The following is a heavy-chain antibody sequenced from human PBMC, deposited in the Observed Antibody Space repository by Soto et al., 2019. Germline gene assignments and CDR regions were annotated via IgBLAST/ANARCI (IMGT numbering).Heavy chain of an antibody. CDR2: INDSGDST. CDR1: GFTFSTYA. J-gene: IGHJ4*02. Sequence: GGSLRLSCAASGFTFSTYAMSWVRQAPGKXLEWVAGINDSGDSTYDADSVKGRFTISKDHSKNTLFLQMNSLRAEDTAVYYCAKGSRGYYGSSSYYYFDHWGQGTLVTVSS. CDR3: AKGSRGYYGSSSYYYFDH. D-gene: IGHD3-22*01. V-gene: IGHV3-23*01.